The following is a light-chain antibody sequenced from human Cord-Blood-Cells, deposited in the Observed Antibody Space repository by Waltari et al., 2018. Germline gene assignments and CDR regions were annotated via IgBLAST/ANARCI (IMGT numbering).Light chain of an antibody. V-gene: IGKV1-5*03. Sequence: DIHLTQSHPTLSASVGDRVTITCRASQSISSWLAWYQQKPGKAPKLLIYKASSLESGVPSRFSGSGSGTEFTLTISSLQPDDFATYYCQQYNSYSPYTFGQGTKLEIK. CDR3: QQYNSYSPYT. J-gene: IGKJ2*01. CDR2: KAS. CDR1: QSISSW.